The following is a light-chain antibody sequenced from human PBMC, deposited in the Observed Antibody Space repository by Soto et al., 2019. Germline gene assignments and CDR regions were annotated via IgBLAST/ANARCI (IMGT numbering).Light chain of an antibody. CDR3: CSYAGSSTSRV. CDR2: EGS. Sequence: QSVLTQPASVSGSPGQSITISCTGTSTNVGSYILVSGYQQHPGKAPNLMIYEGSKRPSGVSNRFSGSKSGNTASLTISGLQAEDEAEYYCCSYAGSSTSRVFGGGTKLTVL. CDR1: STNVGSYIL. V-gene: IGLV2-23*01. J-gene: IGLJ2*01.